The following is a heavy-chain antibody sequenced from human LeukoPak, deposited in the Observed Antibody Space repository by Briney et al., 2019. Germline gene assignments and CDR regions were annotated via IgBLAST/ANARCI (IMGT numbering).Heavy chain of an antibody. V-gene: IGHV4-34*01. D-gene: IGHD3-10*01. J-gene: IGHJ4*02. Sequence: PSETLSLTCAVYGVSFSGYYWSWIRQPPGKGLEWIGETNHSGSTNYNPSLKSRVTISVDTSKNQFSLKLSSVTAADTAVYYCASYTMVRGIDYWGQGTLVTVSS. CDR2: TNHSGST. CDR1: GVSFSGYY. CDR3: ASYTMVRGIDY.